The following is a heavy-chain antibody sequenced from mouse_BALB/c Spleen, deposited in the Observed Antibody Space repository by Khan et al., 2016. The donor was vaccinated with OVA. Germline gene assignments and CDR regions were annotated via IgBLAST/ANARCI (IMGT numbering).Heavy chain of an antibody. V-gene: IGHV1S81*02. CDR1: GYTFTSYW. Sequence: QVQLQQPGAVLVKAGASAKMSCKASGYTFTSYWMHWVKQRLGQGLEWFAETNPTNGRTYYNEKFKSKATLTVDKSSSTAYMLLSGPTFEDSAVYYCARIKKIVATYFDYWGQGTTLTVSS. CDR2: TNPTNGRT. CDR3: ARIKKIVATYFDY. J-gene: IGHJ2*01. D-gene: IGHD1-1*01.